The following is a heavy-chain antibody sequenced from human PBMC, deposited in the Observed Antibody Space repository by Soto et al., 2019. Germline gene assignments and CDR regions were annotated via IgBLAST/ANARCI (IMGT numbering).Heavy chain of an antibody. CDR1: GFTFSSYA. CDR3: AKGSQIVVVTPDAFDI. D-gene: IGHD3-22*01. Sequence: GGSLRLSCAASGFTFSSYAMSWVRQAPGKGLEWVSAISGSGGSTYYADSVKGRFTISRDNSKNTLYLQMNSLRAEDTAVYYCAKGSQIVVVTPDAFDIWGQGTMVTVSS. CDR2: ISGSGGST. V-gene: IGHV3-23*01. J-gene: IGHJ3*02.